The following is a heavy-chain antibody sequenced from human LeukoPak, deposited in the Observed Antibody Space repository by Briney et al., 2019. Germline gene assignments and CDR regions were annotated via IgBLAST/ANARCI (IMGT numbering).Heavy chain of an antibody. Sequence: QSGGSLRLSCAASGFTFSSYWMHWVRHAPGKGLVWVSRINSDGSSTSYADSVKGRFTISRDNSKNTLYLQMNSLRAEDTAVYYCAREVATIWDYFDYWGQGTLVTVSS. CDR3: AREVATIWDYFDY. J-gene: IGHJ4*02. V-gene: IGHV3-74*01. D-gene: IGHD5-12*01. CDR1: GFTFSSYW. CDR2: INSDGSST.